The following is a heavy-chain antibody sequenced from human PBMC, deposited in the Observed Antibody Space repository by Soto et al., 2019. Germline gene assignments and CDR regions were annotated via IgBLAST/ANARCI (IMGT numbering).Heavy chain of an antibody. CDR3: ARSRVMITFGGVRAVAFDI. D-gene: IGHD3-16*01. Sequence: VQLVQYGAEVKKPGASVTVSCKASGYTFTGYSMHWVRQAPGQGLEWMGGINPNSGGTNYAQKVQGWVTMTRDTFISTADMELSRLRSDDTAVYYCARSRVMITFGGVRAVAFDIWGQGTMVTVSS. J-gene: IGHJ3*02. V-gene: IGHV1-2*04. CDR2: INPNSGGT. CDR1: GYTFTGYS.